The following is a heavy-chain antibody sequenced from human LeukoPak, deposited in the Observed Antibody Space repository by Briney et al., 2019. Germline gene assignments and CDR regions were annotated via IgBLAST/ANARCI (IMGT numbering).Heavy chain of an antibody. J-gene: IGHJ6*02. V-gene: IGHV4-4*07. Sequence: SETLSLTCTVSGGSISSYYWSWIRQPAGKGLEWIGRIYTSGSTNYNPSLKSRVTMSVDTSKNQFSLKLSSVTAADTAVYYCARETVVAATRYYYGMDVWGQGTTVTVSS. D-gene: IGHD2-15*01. CDR3: ARETVVAATRYYYGMDV. CDR2: IYTSGST. CDR1: GGSISSYY.